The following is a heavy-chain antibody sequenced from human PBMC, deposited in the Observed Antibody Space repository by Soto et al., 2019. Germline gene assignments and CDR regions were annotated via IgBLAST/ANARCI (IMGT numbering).Heavy chain of an antibody. CDR1: GGSISSGDYY. D-gene: IGHD3-22*01. CDR2: IYYSGST. Sequence: SETLSLTCTVSGGSISSGDYYWSWIRQPPGKGLEWIGYIYYSGSTYYNPSLKSRVTISVDTSKNQFSLKLSSVTAADTAVYYCARDRNDSSGYYASFDYWGQGTPVTVSS. V-gene: IGHV4-30-4*01. J-gene: IGHJ4*02. CDR3: ARDRNDSSGYYASFDY.